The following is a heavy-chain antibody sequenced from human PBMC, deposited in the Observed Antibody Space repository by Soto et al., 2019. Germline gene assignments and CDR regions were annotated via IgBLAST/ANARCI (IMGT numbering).Heavy chain of an antibody. D-gene: IGHD6-13*01. CDR2: FDPEDGET. CDR3: ATDLGLAAAGTDNWFDP. J-gene: IGHJ5*02. V-gene: IGHV1-24*01. Sequence: GASVKVSCKVSGYTLTGLSMRWVRQAPGKGLEWMGGFDPEDGETIYAQKFQGRVTMTEDTSTDTAYMELSSLRSEDTAVYYCATDLGLAAAGTDNWFDPWGQGTLVTVSS. CDR1: GYTLTGLS.